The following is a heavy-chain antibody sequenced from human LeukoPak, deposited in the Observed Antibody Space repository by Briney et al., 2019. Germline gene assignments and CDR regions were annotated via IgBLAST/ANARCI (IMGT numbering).Heavy chain of an antibody. V-gene: IGHV1-18*01. CDR2: ISAYNGNT. CDR3: ARGGSYYYDSSGYPLDY. CDR1: GGTFSSYA. J-gene: IGHJ4*02. D-gene: IGHD3-22*01. Sequence: GASVKVSCKASGGTFSSYAISWVRQAPGQGLEWMGWISAYNGNTNYAQKLQGRVTMTTDTSTSTAYMELRSLRSDDTAVYYCARGGSYYYDSSGYPLDYWGQGTLVTVSS.